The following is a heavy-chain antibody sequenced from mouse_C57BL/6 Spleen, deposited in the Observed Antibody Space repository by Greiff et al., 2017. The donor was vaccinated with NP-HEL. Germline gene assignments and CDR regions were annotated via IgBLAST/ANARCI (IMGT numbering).Heavy chain of an antibody. CDR3: ARADLLLRVFDY. CDR1: GYTFTDYN. Sequence: EVQLQQSGPELVKPGASVKMSCKASGYTFTDYNMHWVKQSHGKSLEWIGYINPNNGGTSYNQKFKGKATLTVNKSSSTAYMELRSLTSGDSAVYYCARADLLLRVFDYWGQGTTLTVSS. D-gene: IGHD1-1*01. J-gene: IGHJ2*01. CDR2: INPNNGGT. V-gene: IGHV1-22*01.